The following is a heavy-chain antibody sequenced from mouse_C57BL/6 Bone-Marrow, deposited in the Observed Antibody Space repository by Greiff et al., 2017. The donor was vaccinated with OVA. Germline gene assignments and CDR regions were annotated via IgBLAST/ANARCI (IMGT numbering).Heavy chain of an antibody. J-gene: IGHJ4*01. D-gene: IGHD1-1*01. CDR2: IRSKSNNYAT. CDR1: GFSFNTYA. CDR3: VRDYGSSYRAMDY. V-gene: IGHV10-1*01. Sequence: EVKVVESGGGLVQPKGSLKLSCAASGFSFNTYAMNWVRQAPGKGLEWVARIRSKSNNYATYYADSVKDRFTISRDDSESMLYLQMNNLKTEDTAMYYCVRDYGSSYRAMDYWGQGTSVTVSS.